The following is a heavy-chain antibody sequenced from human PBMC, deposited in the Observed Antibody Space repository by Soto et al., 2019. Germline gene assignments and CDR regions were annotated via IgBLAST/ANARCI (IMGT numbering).Heavy chain of an antibody. CDR1: GYTFTSYA. J-gene: IGHJ6*02. CDR3: ARDPHYGMDV. V-gene: IGHV1-3*01. CDR2: INAGNGNK. Sequence: ASVKVSCKASGYTFTSYAMHWVRQAPGQRLEWMGWINAGNGNKKYSQKFQGRVTITRDTSASTAYMELSSLRSEDTAVYYCARDPHYGMDVWGQGTTVTVSS.